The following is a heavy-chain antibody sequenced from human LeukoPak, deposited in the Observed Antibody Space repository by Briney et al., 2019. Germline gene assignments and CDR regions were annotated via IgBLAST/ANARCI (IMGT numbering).Heavy chain of an antibody. Sequence: GGSLRLSCAASGFTFSSYEMNWVRQAPGEGLEWVSYISTSSNTIYYADSVKGRFTISRDNAKNSLDLHMNSLRAEDTAIYYCARGGYYDASIDFWGQGTLVTVSS. CDR2: ISTSSNTI. V-gene: IGHV3-48*03. J-gene: IGHJ4*02. D-gene: IGHD3-22*01. CDR1: GFTFSSYE. CDR3: ARGGYYDASIDF.